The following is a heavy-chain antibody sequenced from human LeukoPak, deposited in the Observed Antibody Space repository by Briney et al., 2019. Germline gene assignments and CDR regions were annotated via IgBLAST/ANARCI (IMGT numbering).Heavy chain of an antibody. CDR1: GFTVSSNY. Sequence: GGSLRLSCAASGFTVSSNYMSWVRQAPGKGLEWVSVINSGGSTYYADSVKGRFTISRDNSKNTLYLQMNSLRAEDTAVYYCARDYYDSSGYLDYWDQGTLVTVSS. D-gene: IGHD3-22*01. CDR2: INSGGST. CDR3: ARDYYDSSGYLDY. J-gene: IGHJ4*02. V-gene: IGHV3-66*02.